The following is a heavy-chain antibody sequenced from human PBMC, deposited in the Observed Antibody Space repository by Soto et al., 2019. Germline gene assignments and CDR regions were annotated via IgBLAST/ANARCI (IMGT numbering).Heavy chain of an antibody. CDR1: GFTFSSYS. D-gene: IGHD3-22*01. Sequence: PGGSLRLSCSVSGFTFSSYSMHWVRQAPGKGLEYVSSISTNGGSTHYADSVKGRFTISRDNSKNTQYLQMSSLRADDTAVYYYVKGEYYYDSSGYYPFDYWGQGTLVTVSS. V-gene: IGHV3-64D*06. CDR3: VKGEYYYDSSGYYPFDY. CDR2: ISTNGGST. J-gene: IGHJ4*02.